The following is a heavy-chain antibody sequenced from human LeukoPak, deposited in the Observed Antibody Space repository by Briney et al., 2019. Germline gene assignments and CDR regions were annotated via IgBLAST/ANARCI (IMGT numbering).Heavy chain of an antibody. Sequence: GGSLRLSCAASGFTFSSYSMNWVRQAPGKGLEWVSSISSSSNYIYYADSVKGRFTISRDNPKNSLYLQMNSLRAEDTAVYYCARGQFRYYDSSGYYGPDYWGQGTLVTVSS. D-gene: IGHD3-22*01. V-gene: IGHV3-21*01. CDR3: ARGQFRYYDSSGYYGPDY. CDR1: GFTFSSYS. J-gene: IGHJ4*02. CDR2: ISSSSNYI.